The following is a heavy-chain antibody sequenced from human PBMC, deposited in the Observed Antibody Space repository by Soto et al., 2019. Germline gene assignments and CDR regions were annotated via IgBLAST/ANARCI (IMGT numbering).Heavy chain of an antibody. J-gene: IGHJ4*02. Sequence: VSLRLSCAASGFTFSSYAMSWVRQAPGKGLEWVSAISGSGGSTYYADSVKGRFTISRDNSKNTLYLQMNSLRAEDTAVYYCAKADIVVVPAALDYWGQGTLVTVSS. V-gene: IGHV3-23*01. D-gene: IGHD2-2*01. CDR1: GFTFSSYA. CDR3: AKADIVVVPAALDY. CDR2: ISGSGGST.